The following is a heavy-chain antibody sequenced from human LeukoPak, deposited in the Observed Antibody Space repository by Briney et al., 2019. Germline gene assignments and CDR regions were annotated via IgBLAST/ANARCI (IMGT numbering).Heavy chain of an antibody. Sequence: GGSLRLSCAASGFTFSGYSMHWVRQAPGKGLVWVSHINNNGRSTSYADSVKGRFTISRDNAKNTLYLQMNSLRAEDTAVYYCAKDDHGGSGWRDYFDYWGQGTLVTVSS. CDR1: GFTFSGYS. J-gene: IGHJ4*02. D-gene: IGHD6-19*01. V-gene: IGHV3-74*01. CDR2: INNNGRST. CDR3: AKDDHGGSGWRDYFDY.